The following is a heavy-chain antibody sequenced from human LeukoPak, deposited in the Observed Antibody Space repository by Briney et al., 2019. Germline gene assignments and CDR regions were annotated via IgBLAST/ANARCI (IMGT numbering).Heavy chain of an antibody. J-gene: IGHJ4*02. CDR2: IYYSGST. V-gene: IGHV4-59*01. CDR3: ARVYWAAIDY. CDR1: GGSISSYY. Sequence: SETLSLTCTVSGGSISSYYWSWIRQPPGKGLEWIGYIYYSGSTNYNPSLKSRVTISVDTSKNQFSLKLSSVTAADTAVYYCARVYWAAIDYWGQGTLVTVSS. D-gene: IGHD2-8*02.